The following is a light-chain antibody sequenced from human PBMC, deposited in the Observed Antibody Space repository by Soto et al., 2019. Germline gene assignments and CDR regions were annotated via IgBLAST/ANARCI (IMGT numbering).Light chain of an antibody. CDR1: SSDVGKYDR. CDR2: EVT. CDR3: SSYTSTSRYV. V-gene: IGLV2-18*02. J-gene: IGLJ1*01. Sequence: QSALTQPPSVSGSPGQSVTISCTGTSSDVGKYDRVSWYQQPPGTAPKLIIYEVTNRPSGVPARFSGSKSGNTASLTIPGLQAEDEADYYCSSYTSTSRYVFGAGTKVT.